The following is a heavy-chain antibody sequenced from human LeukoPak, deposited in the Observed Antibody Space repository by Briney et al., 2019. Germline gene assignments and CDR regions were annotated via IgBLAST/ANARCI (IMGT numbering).Heavy chain of an antibody. V-gene: IGHV1-18*01. Sequence: GASVKVSCKASGYTFSNYGVSWVRQAPGQGLEWMGWISAYTGDTDYARTLQGRVTMTTDTSTNTAYMELRTLRSDDTAVDYCAREGGTYSDYYYYYMDVWGKGTTVTVS. CDR1: GYTFSNYG. J-gene: IGHJ6*03. CDR3: AREGGTYSDYYYYYMDV. D-gene: IGHD1-26*01. CDR2: ISAYTGDT.